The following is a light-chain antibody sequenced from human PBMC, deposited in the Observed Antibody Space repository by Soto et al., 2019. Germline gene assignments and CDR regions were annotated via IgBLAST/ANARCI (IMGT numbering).Light chain of an antibody. CDR2: DVS. Sequence: QSVLTQPASVSGSPGQSITISCTGTGSDVGTYKYVSWCQQHPGKAPKLMIYDVSSRPSGVSDRFSGSKSGNTASLTISGLQPEDEADYYCSSNTSSNTVVFGGGTKLTVL. J-gene: IGLJ2*01. CDR3: SSNTSSNTVV. CDR1: GSDVGTYKY. V-gene: IGLV2-14*03.